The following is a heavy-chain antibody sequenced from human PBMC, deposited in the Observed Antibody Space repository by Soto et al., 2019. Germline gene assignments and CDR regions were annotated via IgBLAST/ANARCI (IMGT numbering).Heavy chain of an antibody. CDR1: GLTFSRYG. CDR3: AKDGHPSLYYDFWSGMDV. J-gene: IGHJ6*02. Sequence: PGGSLRLSCAVSGLTFSRYGMHWVRQAPGKGLEWVAVISYDGSDKYYADSVKGRFTISRDNSKNTVYLQMNSLRAEDTAVYYCAKDGHPSLYYDFWSGMDVWGQGTTVTVSS. V-gene: IGHV3-30*18. CDR2: ISYDGSDK. D-gene: IGHD3-3*01.